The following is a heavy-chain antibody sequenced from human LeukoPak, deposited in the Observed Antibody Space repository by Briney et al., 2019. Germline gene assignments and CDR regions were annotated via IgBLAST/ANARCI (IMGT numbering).Heavy chain of an antibody. CDR3: ARACSVGSCHAGDY. CDR1: GFTFTTYW. J-gene: IGHJ4*02. V-gene: IGHV3-74*01. D-gene: IGHD2-15*01. Sequence: GGSLRLSCTASGFTFTTYWMHWVRQAPGKGLVWVSRINSDGSFTGYADSVKGRFTVSRDSAKNTLYLQMNGLRAEDTAVYYCARACSVGSCHAGDYWGQGTLVTVSS. CDR2: INSDGSFT.